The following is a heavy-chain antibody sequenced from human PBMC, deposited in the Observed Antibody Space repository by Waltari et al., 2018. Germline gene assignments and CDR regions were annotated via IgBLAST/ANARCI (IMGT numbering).Heavy chain of an antibody. J-gene: IGHJ6*03. V-gene: IGHV1-69*05. Sequence: QVQLVQSGAEVKKPGSSVKVSCKASGGTFSSYAISWVRQAPGQGLEWMGGIIPIFGTANYAQKFQGRVTITTDESMSTAYMELSSLRSEDTAVYYCARSVVTVTTYYYYYYMDVWGKGTTVTVSS. CDR3: ARSVVTVTTYYYYYYMDV. D-gene: IGHD4-4*01. CDR2: IIPIFGTA. CDR1: GGTFSSYA.